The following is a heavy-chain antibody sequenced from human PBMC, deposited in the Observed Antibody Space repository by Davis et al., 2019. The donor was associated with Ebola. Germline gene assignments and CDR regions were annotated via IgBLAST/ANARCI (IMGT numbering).Heavy chain of an antibody. CDR1: GASITAFY. D-gene: IGHD6-6*01. J-gene: IGHJ5*02. Sequence: MPSETLSPTCTVSGASITAFYWSWVRRPPGKGLEWIGYTYNSGSTKYNPSLESRVIISVDTSRNQIFLTLNSVTAADTAVYYCAKNITPRPKDPNWFDPWGQGTLVTVSS. CDR2: TYNSGST. CDR3: AKNITPRPKDPNWFDP. V-gene: IGHV4-59*03.